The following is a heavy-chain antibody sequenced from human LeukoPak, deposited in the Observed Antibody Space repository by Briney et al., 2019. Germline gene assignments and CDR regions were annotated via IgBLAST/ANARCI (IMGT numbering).Heavy chain of an antibody. V-gene: IGHV1-8*01. D-gene: IGHD6-13*01. Sequence: VKVSGKASGYTFTSYDINWVRQATGQGLEWMGWMNPNSGNTGYAQKFQGRVTMTRNTSISTAYMELSSLRSEDTAVYYCARPLSRSDSSSWYGWGQGTLVTVSS. J-gene: IGHJ4*02. CDR3: ARPLSRSDSSSWYG. CDR1: GYTFTSYD. CDR2: MNPNSGNT.